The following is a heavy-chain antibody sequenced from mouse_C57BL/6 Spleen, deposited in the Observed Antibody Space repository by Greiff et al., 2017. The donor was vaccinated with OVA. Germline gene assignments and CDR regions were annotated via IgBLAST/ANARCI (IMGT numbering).Heavy chain of an antibody. D-gene: IGHD1-1*01. CDR3: ARDYGSSYWYFDV. J-gene: IGHJ1*03. Sequence: QVQLQQSGPELVKPGASVKISCKASGYAFSSSWMNWVKQRPGKGLEWIGRIYPGDGGTNYNGKFKGKATLTADKSSSTAYMQLSSLTSEDSAVYFCARDYGSSYWYFDVWGTGTTVTVSS. CDR2: IYPGDGGT. V-gene: IGHV1-82*01. CDR1: GYAFSSSW.